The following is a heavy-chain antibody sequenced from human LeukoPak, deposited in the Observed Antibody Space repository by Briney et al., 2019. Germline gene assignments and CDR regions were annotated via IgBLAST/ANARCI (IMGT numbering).Heavy chain of an antibody. Sequence: GGSLRLSCAASGVTLSNVRMSWVRQAPRKGPEWGGRNRRKSDSGRIDYAGDVKGRLAISRDDSQNTLYLQMNSLETEDTGVCYCSTGGHYCGSWGQGTLVTVSS. CDR1: GVTLSNVR. J-gene: IGHJ4*02. CDR3: STGGHYCGS. V-gene: IGHV3-15*01. D-gene: IGHD2-21*01. CDR2: NRRKSDSGRI.